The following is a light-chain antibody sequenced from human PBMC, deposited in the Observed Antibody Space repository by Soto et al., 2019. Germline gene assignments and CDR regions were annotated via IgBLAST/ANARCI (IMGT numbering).Light chain of an antibody. CDR2: GAS. V-gene: IGKV3-15*01. Sequence: EIVLTQSSGTLSLSPGERATLSCRAIQSVSSNFLAWYQQKPGQAPRLLIYGASTRATGIPARFSGSGSGTEFTLTISSLQSEDFAVYYCQQYNNWPPWTFGQGTKVDI. CDR1: QSVSSN. CDR3: QQYNNWPPWT. J-gene: IGKJ1*01.